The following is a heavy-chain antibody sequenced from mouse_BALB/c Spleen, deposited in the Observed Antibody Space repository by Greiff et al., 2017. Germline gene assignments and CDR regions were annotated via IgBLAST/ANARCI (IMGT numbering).Heavy chain of an antibody. J-gene: IGHJ4*01. D-gene: IGHD2-3*01. CDR1: GFAFSSYD. Sequence: EVQLVESGGGLVKPGGSLKLSCAASGFAFSSYDMSWVRQTPEKRLEWVAYISSGGGSTYYPDTVKGRFTISRDNAKNTLYLQMSSLKSEDTAMYYCARSYDGYLYAMDYWGQGTSVTVSS. CDR3: ARSYDGYLYAMDY. CDR2: ISSGGGST. V-gene: IGHV5-12-1*01.